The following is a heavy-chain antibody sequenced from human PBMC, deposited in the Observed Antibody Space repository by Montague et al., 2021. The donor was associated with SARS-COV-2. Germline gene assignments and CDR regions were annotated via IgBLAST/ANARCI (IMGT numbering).Heavy chain of an antibody. D-gene: IGHD1-14*01. V-gene: IGHV3-11*03. CDR2: ISGRGSYT. J-gene: IGHJ4*02. Sequence: SLRLSFAASGFTFSDYYTSWIRQAPGKGLEWVSYISGRGSYTDYADSVKGRFTISRDNARKSLYLEMNSLRAEDTAVYYCARLVGVESNRRDYFNYWGQGTLVTVSS. CDR3: ARLVGVESNRRDYFNY. CDR1: GFTFSDYY.